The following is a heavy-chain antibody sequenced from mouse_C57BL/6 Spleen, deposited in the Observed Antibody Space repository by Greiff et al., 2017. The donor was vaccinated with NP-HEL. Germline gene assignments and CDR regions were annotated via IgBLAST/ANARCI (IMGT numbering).Heavy chain of an antibody. Sequence: DVKLQESGGGLVKPGGSLKLSCAASGFTFSDYGMHWVRQAPEKGLEWVAYISSGSSTIYYADTVKGRFTISRDNAKNTLFLQMTSLRSEDTARYYCASLNTVVGFDYWGQGTTLTVSS. CDR3: ASLNTVVGFDY. CDR1: GFTFSDYG. D-gene: IGHD1-1*01. J-gene: IGHJ2*01. CDR2: ISSGSSTI. V-gene: IGHV5-17*01.